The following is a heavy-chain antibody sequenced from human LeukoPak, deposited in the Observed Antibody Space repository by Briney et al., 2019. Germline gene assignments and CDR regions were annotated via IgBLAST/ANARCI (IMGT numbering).Heavy chain of an antibody. CDR3: ARYVDTAMVRRRYYFDY. J-gene: IGHJ4*02. Sequence: PSETLSLTCTVSGGSISSSSYYWGWIRQPPGKGLEWIGSIYYSGSTYYNPSLKSRVTMSVDTSKNQFSLKLSSVTAADTAVYYCARYVDTAMVRRRYYFDYWGQGTLVTVSP. V-gene: IGHV4-39*01. D-gene: IGHD5-18*01. CDR1: GGSISSSSYY. CDR2: IYYSGST.